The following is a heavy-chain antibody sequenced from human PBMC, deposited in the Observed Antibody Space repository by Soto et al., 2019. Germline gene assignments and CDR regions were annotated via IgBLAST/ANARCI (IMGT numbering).Heavy chain of an antibody. J-gene: IGHJ4*02. CDR1: GFPFSSYA. V-gene: IGHV3-23*01. CDR2: ISGGGNDR. D-gene: IGHD5-12*01. CDR3: ARSLFMVAPDNEPFDY. Sequence: GGSLRLSCAASGFPFSSYAMSWVRQTPEKGLEWVAGISGGGNDRYYADFVQGRFTLSRDNSRNILYLQMSSLRADDTAMYFYARSLFMVAPDNEPFDYWGQVTLVTFSS.